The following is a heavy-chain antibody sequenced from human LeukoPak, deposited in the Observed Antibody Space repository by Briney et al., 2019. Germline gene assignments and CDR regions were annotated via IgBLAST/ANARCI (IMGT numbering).Heavy chain of an antibody. V-gene: IGHV1-69*04. CDR3: ARGGYSSSQNDY. J-gene: IGHJ4*02. CDR1: GGTFSSYA. CDR2: IIPILGIA. D-gene: IGHD6-13*01. Sequence: SVKVSCKASGGTFSSYAISWVRQAPGQGLEWMGRIIPILGIANYAQKFQGRVTITADKSTSTAYMELSSLRSEDTAVYYCARGGYSSSQNDYWGQGTLVTVSS.